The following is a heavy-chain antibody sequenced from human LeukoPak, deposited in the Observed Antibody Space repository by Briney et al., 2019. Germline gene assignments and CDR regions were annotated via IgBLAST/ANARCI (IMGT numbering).Heavy chain of an antibody. CDR3: ARGGHYYDSSGYYRLGY. J-gene: IGHJ4*02. V-gene: IGHV4-34*01. CDR1: GYSISSGYY. CDR2: INHSGST. Sequence: SETLSLTCAVSGYSISSGYYWSWIRQPPGKGLEWIGEINHSGSTNYNPSLKSRVTISVDTSKNQFSLKLSSVTAADTAVYYCARGGHYYDSSGYYRLGYWGQGTLVTVSS. D-gene: IGHD3-22*01.